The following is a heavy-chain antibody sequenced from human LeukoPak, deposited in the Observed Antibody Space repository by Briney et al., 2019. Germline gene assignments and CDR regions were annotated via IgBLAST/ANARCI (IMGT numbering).Heavy chain of an antibody. CDR1: GFSVSTNY. CDR3: ARVFNGAYGSGKYYFDY. J-gene: IGHJ4*02. V-gene: IGHV3-53*01. D-gene: IGHD3-10*01. Sequence: PGGSLRLSCAASGFSVSTNYMSWVRQAPGKGLKWVSIIYSGGSTYYADSVKSRFTISRDNSKNTLSLQMNSLRAEDTAVYYCARVFNGAYGSGKYYFDYWGQGTLVTVSS. CDR2: IYSGGST.